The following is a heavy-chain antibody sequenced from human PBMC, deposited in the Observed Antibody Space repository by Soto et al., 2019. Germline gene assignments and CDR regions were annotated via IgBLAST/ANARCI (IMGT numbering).Heavy chain of an antibody. V-gene: IGHV3-30-3*01. CDR2: ISYDGSNK. D-gene: IGHD1-26*01. J-gene: IGHJ6*02. CDR3: ARDFNAGATTGVYYYGMDV. Sequence: GGSLRLSCAASGFTFSSYAMHWVRQAPGKGLEWVAVISYDGSNKYYADSVKGRFTISRDNSKNTLYLQMNSLRAEDTAVYYCARDFNAGATTGVYYYGMDVWGQGTTVTVSS. CDR1: GFTFSSYA.